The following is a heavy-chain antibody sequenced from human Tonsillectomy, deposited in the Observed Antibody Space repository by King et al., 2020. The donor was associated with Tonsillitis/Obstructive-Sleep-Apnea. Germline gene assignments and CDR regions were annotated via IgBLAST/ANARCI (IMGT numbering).Heavy chain of an antibody. CDR1: GFTFGDHY. J-gene: IGHJ4*02. V-gene: IGHV3-72*01. CDR2: TRNKAHSYTT. D-gene: IGHD1-14*01. Sequence: VQLVESGGGLVQPGGSLRLSCAASGFTFGDHYMDWVRQAPGKGLEWVGRTRNKAHSYTTEYAASVKGRFTISRDDSENSLYLQMNSLKTEDTAVYYCARVRTSSPVYNLDYWGQGTLVTVSS. CDR3: ARVRTSSPVYNLDY.